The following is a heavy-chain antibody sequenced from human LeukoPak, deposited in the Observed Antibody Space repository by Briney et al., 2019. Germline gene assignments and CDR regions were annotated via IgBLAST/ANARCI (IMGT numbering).Heavy chain of an antibody. CDR2: ISGSGGST. V-gene: IGHV3-23*01. Sequence: TGGSLRLSCAASEFTFSNYTMNWVRQAPGRGLEWVSAISGSGGSTYYADSVKGRFTISRGKSKNTLYLQMNSLRAEDTAVYYCAKDLAGSGSYSFDYWGQGTLVTVSS. J-gene: IGHJ4*02. CDR1: EFTFSNYT. CDR3: AKDLAGSGSYSFDY. D-gene: IGHD1-26*01.